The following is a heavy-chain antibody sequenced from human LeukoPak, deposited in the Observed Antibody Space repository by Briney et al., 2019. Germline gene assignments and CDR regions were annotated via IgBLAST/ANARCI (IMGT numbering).Heavy chain of an antibody. J-gene: IGHJ4*02. CDR1: GGTFSSYA. V-gene: IGHV1-69*13. CDR2: IIPIFGTA. Sequence: GASVKVSCEASGGTFSSYAICCVPDAPGQGLEWRGGIIPIFGTANYAQTFQGRVTITADESTSTAYMELSSLRSEDTAVYYSATSMVRGVDTTYYFDCWGQGTLVTVSS. CDR3: ATSMVRGVDTTYYFDC. D-gene: IGHD3-10*01.